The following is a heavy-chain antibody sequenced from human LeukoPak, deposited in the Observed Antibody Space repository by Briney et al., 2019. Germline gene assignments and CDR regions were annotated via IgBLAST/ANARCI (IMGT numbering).Heavy chain of an antibody. CDR3: ARGDSPRPWLRPHHWFDP. V-gene: IGHV1-46*01. CDR2: INPSGGST. Sequence: XIINPSGGSTSYAQKFQGRVTMTRDTSTSTVYMELSSLRSEDTAVYYCARGDSPRPWLRPHHWFDPWGQGTLVTVSS. D-gene: IGHD5-12*01. J-gene: IGHJ5*02.